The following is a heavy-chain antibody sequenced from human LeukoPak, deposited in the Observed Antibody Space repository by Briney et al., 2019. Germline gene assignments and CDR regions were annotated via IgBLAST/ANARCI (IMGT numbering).Heavy chain of an antibody. Sequence: PSETLSLTCTVSGASISSGGYYWSWIRRHPGKGLEWIGHIYDSGSPYKNPSLKSRLSISGDTSKNQFSLKLSSVTAADTAVYYCARATTFGVVIRDQKFDPWGQGTLVTVSS. V-gene: IGHV4-31*03. D-gene: IGHD3-3*01. J-gene: IGHJ5*02. CDR2: IYDSGSP. CDR1: GASISSGGYY. CDR3: ARATTFGVVIRDQKFDP.